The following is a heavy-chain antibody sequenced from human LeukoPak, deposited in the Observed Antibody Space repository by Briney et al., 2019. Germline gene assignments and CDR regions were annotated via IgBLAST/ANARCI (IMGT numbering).Heavy chain of an antibody. CDR2: IYYSGST. Sequence: SETLSLTCTVSGGSISSYYWSWIRQPPGKGLEWIGYIYYSGSTNYNPSLKSRVTISVDTSKNQFSLKLSSVTAADTAVYYCARSTELWFGELLWGYFDYWGRGTLVTVSS. CDR3: ARSTELWFGELLWGYFDY. D-gene: IGHD3-10*01. J-gene: IGHJ4*02. CDR1: GGSISSYY. V-gene: IGHV4-59*01.